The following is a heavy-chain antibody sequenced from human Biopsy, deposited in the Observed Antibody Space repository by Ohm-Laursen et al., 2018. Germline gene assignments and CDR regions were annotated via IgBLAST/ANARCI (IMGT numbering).Heavy chain of an antibody. CDR1: GDTISTYY. J-gene: IGHJ1*01. D-gene: IGHD4-23*01. CDR3: ARGSNEYGGLYFPH. Sequence: GTLSLTCTVSGDTISTYYWNWIRQPPGKGLEWIGHISHTGYTSYKSPLKSRVTISLDTSRKHFSLRLTSLAAADTAVYYCARGSNEYGGLYFPHWGQGTLVTVSS. CDR2: ISHTGYT. V-gene: IGHV4-59*08.